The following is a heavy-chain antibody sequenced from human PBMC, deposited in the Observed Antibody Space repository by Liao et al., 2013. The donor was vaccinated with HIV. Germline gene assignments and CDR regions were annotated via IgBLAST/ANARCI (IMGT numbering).Heavy chain of an antibody. D-gene: IGHD6-19*01. CDR3: ARDLAVAGRAGY. J-gene: IGHJ4*02. CDR2: IYYSGST. V-gene: IGHV4-59*12. CDR1: GGSISGYY. Sequence: QVQLQESGPGLVKPSETLSLTCTVSGGSISGYYWSWIRQPAGKGLEWIAYIYYSGSTTYNPSLKSRVTMSVDTSKNQFSLKLSSVTAADTAVYYCARDLAVAGRAGYWGQGTLVTVSS.